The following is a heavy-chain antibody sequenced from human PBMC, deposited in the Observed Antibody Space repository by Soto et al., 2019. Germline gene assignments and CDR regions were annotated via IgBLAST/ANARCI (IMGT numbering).Heavy chain of an antibody. J-gene: IGHJ3*01. CDR1: GFNFSNFG. CDR2: MWYDGSNK. Sequence: GGSLRLSCAASGFNFSNFGMHWVRRAPGKGLEWVAIMWYDGSNKYYADSVKGRFTISRDISKNTLYLHMTSLRAEDTAVYYCARTLSATSGWTDDAFDLWGQGTMVTVSS. CDR3: ARTLSATSGWTDDAFDL. D-gene: IGHD6-19*01. V-gene: IGHV3-33*01.